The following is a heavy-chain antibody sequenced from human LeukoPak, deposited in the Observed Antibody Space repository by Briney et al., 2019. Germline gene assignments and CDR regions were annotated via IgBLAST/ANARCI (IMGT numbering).Heavy chain of an antibody. V-gene: IGHV4-59*01. CDR3: ARAVTQWLAPGDY. Sequence: SETLSLTYTVSGGSISSYYWTWIRQPPGKGLEWIGNIFYSGSTYYNPSLKSRVTISVDTSKNQFSLKLNSVTAADTAVYYCARAVTQWLAPGDYWGQGTLVTVSS. D-gene: IGHD6-19*01. CDR1: GGSISSYY. CDR2: IFYSGST. J-gene: IGHJ4*02.